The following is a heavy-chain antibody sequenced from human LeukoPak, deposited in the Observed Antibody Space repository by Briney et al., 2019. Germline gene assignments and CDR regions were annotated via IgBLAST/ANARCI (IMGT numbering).Heavy chain of an antibody. CDR1: GVSFSGYY. Sequence: NASETLSLTCAVYGVSFSGYYWSWIRQAPGKGLEWIGEINHSGSTNYNPSLKSRVTISVDTSMNQFSLKLNSVTAADTAVYYCARGNGYCGGASCYSRPHFYWGQGTLATVSS. CDR2: INHSGST. D-gene: IGHD2-15*01. CDR3: ARGNGYCGGASCYSRPHFY. V-gene: IGHV4-34*01. J-gene: IGHJ4*02.